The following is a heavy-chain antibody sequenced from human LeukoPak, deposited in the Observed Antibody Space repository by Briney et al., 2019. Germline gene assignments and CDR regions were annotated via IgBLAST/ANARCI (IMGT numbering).Heavy chain of an antibody. CDR1: GGSFSGYY. Sequence: PSETLSLTCAVYGGSFSGYYWSWIRQPPGKGLEWIGEISHSGSTNYNPSLKSRVTISVDTSKNQFSLRLTSVTAADTAVYYCARDFGETALPNWFDPWGQGTLVTVSS. CDR2: ISHSGST. D-gene: IGHD3-16*01. J-gene: IGHJ5*02. CDR3: ARDFGETALPNWFDP. V-gene: IGHV4-34*01.